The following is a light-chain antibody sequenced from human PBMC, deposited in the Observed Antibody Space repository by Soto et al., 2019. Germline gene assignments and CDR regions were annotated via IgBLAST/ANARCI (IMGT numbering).Light chain of an antibody. CDR2: DTS. J-gene: IGKJ5*01. Sequence: EIVLTQSPGTLSLSPGERATLSCRASQSLTNSFIAWYQQKPGQAPRLLIYDTSSRATGIPDRFSGSGSGTDFTLTISRLEPEDFAVFFCQQYGTSEIIFGQGTRLEL. CDR3: QQYGTSEII. V-gene: IGKV3-20*01. CDR1: QSLTNSF.